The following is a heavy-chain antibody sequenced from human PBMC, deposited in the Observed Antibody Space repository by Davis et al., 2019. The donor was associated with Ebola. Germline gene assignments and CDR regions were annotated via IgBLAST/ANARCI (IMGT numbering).Heavy chain of an antibody. CDR3: ARDYYGGMNYYYGMDV. D-gene: IGHD4-23*01. CDR2: IWYDGSNK. Sequence: GGSLRLSCAASGFTFSSYGIHWVRQAPGKGLEWVAVIWYDGSNKYYADSVKGRFTISRDNSKNTLYLQMNSLRAEDTAVYYCARDYYGGMNYYYGMDVWGQGTTVTVSS. CDR1: GFTFSSYG. V-gene: IGHV3-33*08. J-gene: IGHJ6*02.